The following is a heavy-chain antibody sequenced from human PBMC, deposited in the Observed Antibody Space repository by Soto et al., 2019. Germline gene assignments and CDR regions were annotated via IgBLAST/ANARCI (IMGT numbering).Heavy chain of an antibody. CDR3: ARQGRGPIFAVVIAVFYGMED. V-gene: IGHV5-51*01. J-gene: IGHJ6*02. Sequence: GESLTLSCKGSGYSFTSYWIGWVRQMPGKGLEWMGLIYPGDSDTRYSPSFQGQVTISADKSIRTPYLHCTSLKASDTAMYYCARQGRGPIFAVVIAVFYGMEDWGQGTTVTVS. CDR2: IYPGDSDT. CDR1: GYSFTSYW. D-gene: IGHD3-3*01.